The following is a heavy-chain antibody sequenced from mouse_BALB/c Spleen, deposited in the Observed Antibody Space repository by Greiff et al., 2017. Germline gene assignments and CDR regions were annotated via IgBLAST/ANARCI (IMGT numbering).Heavy chain of an antibody. J-gene: IGHJ2*01. V-gene: IGHV5-6-4*01. D-gene: IGHD2-1*01. CDR3: TRGWYGGY. Sequence: EVQLVESGGGLVKPGGSLKLSCAASGFTFSSYTMSWVRQTPEKRLEWVETISSGGSYTYYPDNVKGRFTISRDNAKNTLYLQMSSLKSEDTAMYYCTRGWYGGYWGQGTTLTVSS. CDR2: ISSGGSYT. CDR1: GFTFSSYT.